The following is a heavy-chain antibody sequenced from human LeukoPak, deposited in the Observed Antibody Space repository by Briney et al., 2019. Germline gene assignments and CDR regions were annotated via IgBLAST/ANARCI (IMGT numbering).Heavy chain of an antibody. Sequence: SETLSLTCTVSGGSISSYYWSWIRQPPGKGLEWIGYIYYSGSTNYNPSLKSRVTISVDTSKNQFSLKLSSVTAADTAMYYCARDMYYDILTGYSLRYYFDYWGQGTLVTVSS. J-gene: IGHJ4*02. CDR2: IYYSGST. V-gene: IGHV4-59*12. D-gene: IGHD3-9*01. CDR1: GGSISSYY. CDR3: ARDMYYDILTGYSLRYYFDY.